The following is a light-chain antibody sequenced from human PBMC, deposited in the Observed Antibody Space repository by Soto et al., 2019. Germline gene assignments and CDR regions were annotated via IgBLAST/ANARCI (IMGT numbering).Light chain of an antibody. J-gene: IGKJ5*01. V-gene: IGKV3-11*01. Sequence: EIVLTQSPATLSLSPGERATLSCRASQSVSSYLAWYQQKPGQAPRLLIYDASNRATGIPARFSGSGSGTDFTLSISGLEPEDFAVYYCQLSQQRSSWPPIAFGQGTRLEIK. CDR2: DAS. CDR1: QSVSSY. CDR3: QLSQQRSSWPPIA.